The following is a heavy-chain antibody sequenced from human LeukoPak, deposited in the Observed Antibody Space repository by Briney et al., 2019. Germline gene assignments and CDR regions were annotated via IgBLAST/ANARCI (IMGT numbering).Heavy chain of an antibody. D-gene: IGHD3-22*01. CDR1: GFTFNKYW. Sequence: GGSLRLSCAASGFTFNKYWMHWVRHVPGKGLVWVSRINGDGTTTSYADSVKGGFTMSRDNAKNTLYLQMSGLRVEDTAVYYCATGNYYDSRGYYTFGHWGQGTLVTVSS. CDR2: INGDGTTT. J-gene: IGHJ4*02. V-gene: IGHV3-74*01. CDR3: ATGNYYDSRGYYTFGH.